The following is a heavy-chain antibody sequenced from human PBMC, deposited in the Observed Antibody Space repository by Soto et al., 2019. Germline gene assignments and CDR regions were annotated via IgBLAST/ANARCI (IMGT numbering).Heavy chain of an antibody. CDR1: GFTFSSYA. CDR2: ISYDGSNK. J-gene: IGHJ2*01. V-gene: IGHV3-30-3*01. Sequence: QVQLVESGGGVVQPGRSLRLSCAASGFTFSSYAMHWVRQAPGKGLEWVAVISYDGSNKYYADSVKGRFSISRDTSKNTRSLQMNSLNAEDTVVYYCARPLRRDDYTWGYFYLCGRGTLFTVAS. D-gene: IGHD4-4*01. CDR3: ARPLRRDDYTWGYFYL.